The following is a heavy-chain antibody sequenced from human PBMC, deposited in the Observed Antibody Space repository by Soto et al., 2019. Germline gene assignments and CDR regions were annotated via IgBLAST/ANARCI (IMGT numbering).Heavy chain of an antibody. CDR3: ASEYCSCGTCYSFFDY. J-gene: IGHJ4*02. CDR2: INAGIGNT. CDR1: GYTFTNYA. V-gene: IGHV1-3*01. Sequence: ASVKVSCKASGYTFTNYAIHWVRQAPGQRLEWMAWINAGIGNTKYSQKFQGRVTITRDTSASTAYMDLSSLRSEDTAVYFCASEYCSCGTCYSFFDYWGQGTLVTVSS. D-gene: IGHD2-15*01.